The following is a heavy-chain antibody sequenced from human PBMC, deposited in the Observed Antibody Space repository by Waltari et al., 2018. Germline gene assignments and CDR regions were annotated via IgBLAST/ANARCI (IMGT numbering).Heavy chain of an antibody. CDR1: GFTFSSYG. CDR2: ISYDGSNK. CDR3: AKGHSSGYYYLDY. V-gene: IGHV3-30*18. Sequence: QVQLVESGGGVVQPGRSLRLSCTASGFTFSSYGMHWVRQAPGKGLEWVAVISYDGSNKYYADSVKGRFTISRDNSKNTLYLQMNSLRAEDTAVYYCAKGHSSGYYYLDYWGQGTLVTVSS. J-gene: IGHJ4*02. D-gene: IGHD3-22*01.